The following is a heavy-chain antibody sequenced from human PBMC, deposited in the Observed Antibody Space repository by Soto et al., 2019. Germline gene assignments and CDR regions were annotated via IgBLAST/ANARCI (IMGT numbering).Heavy chain of an antibody. Sequence: GGSLRLSCAASGFTFSNYNMNWVRQAPGKGLEWVSSISGSTTYTYYADSVRGRFTISRDNANNSLYLQMNSLRAEDTAVYYCVTQTLLLVVPTWGQGTLVTVSS. V-gene: IGHV3-21*01. CDR2: ISGSTTYT. J-gene: IGHJ4*02. D-gene: IGHD2-2*01. CDR3: VTQTLLLVVPT. CDR1: GFTFSNYN.